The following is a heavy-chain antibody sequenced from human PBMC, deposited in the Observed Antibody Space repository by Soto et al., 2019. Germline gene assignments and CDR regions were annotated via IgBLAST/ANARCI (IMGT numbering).Heavy chain of an antibody. CDR2: SSYAGDTK. CDR1: GFTFSAFD. Sequence: QLQLVESGGGVVQPEKSLRLSCEASGFTFSAFDMHWVRQSPGKGLEWVATSSYAGDTKYYANSVKGRFTISRDNSRNTLDLHMNSLRVEDTAMYYCTRDWAAVIGTPFDLWGQGTMVVVSS. CDR3: TRDWAAVIGTPFDL. J-gene: IGHJ3*01. D-gene: IGHD6-19*01. V-gene: IGHV3-30-3*01.